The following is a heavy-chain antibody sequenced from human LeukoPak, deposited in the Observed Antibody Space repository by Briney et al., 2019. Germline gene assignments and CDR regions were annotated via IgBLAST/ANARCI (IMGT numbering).Heavy chain of an antibody. Sequence: GGSLTLSCAASGFTFSSYGMTWVRQAPGKGLEWVSYISSSSSTIYYADSVKGRFTISRDNAKNSLYLQMNSLRAEDTAVYYCAELGITMIGGVWGKGTTVTISS. CDR1: GFTFSSYG. J-gene: IGHJ6*04. V-gene: IGHV3-48*04. CDR2: ISSSSSTI. CDR3: AELGITMIGGV. D-gene: IGHD3-10*02.